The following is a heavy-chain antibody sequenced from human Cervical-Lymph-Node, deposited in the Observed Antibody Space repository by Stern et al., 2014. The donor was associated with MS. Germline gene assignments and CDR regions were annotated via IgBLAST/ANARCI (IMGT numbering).Heavy chain of an antibody. CDR2: INWDGTRT. V-gene: IGHV3-43*01. CDR1: GFTFDDYT. J-gene: IGHJ3*02. CDR3: AKGFSDAFDI. Sequence: EVHLVESGGVVVHPGGSLRLSCVASGFTFDDYTMHWVRKAPGKGIEWVCLINWDGTRTDYVKSVKCRFSISRDSSKNSLFLQMNSLRTEDSALYYCAKGFSDAFDIWGRGTMVTVSS.